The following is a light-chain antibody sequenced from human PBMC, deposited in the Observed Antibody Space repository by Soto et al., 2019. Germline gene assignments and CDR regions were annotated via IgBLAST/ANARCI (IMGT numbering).Light chain of an antibody. CDR2: DVS. CDR1: SSDIGSYNY. Sequence: QSVLTQPASVSGSPGQSITISCTGTSSDIGSYNYVSWYQQHPGKAPKLIIYDVSNRPSGVSDRFSDSKSGNTASLTISGRKNEAEAEYYCNSYIITGTYVIGTGPKVXVL. J-gene: IGLJ1*01. CDR3: NSYIITGTYV. V-gene: IGLV2-14*03.